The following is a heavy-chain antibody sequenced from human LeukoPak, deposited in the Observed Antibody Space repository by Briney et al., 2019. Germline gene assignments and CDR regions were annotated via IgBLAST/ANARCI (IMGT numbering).Heavy chain of an antibody. CDR2: IYYSGST. CDR1: GGSISSYY. J-gene: IGHJ4*02. Sequence: PSETLSLTCTVSGGSISSYYWSWIRQPPGKGLEWIGYIYYSGSTNYNPSLDSRVTISVDTSKNQFSLKLSSVTAADTAVYYCARGVSYYFDYWGQGTLVTVSS. V-gene: IGHV4-59*01. CDR3: ARGVSYYFDY.